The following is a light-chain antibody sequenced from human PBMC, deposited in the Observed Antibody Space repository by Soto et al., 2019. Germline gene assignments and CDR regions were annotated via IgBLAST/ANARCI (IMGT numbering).Light chain of an antibody. V-gene: IGKV1-39*01. CDR2: AAS. Sequence: DIQMTQSPSSLSASVGDRVTITCRASQRISSLLYWYQQKPGKTPNLLIYAASNLQSGVPSRFSGSGYLTEFTLAISSLQPEDFANYYCQQSYSTPRTFGQGTMVEIK. J-gene: IGKJ1*01. CDR3: QQSYSTPRT. CDR1: QRISSL.